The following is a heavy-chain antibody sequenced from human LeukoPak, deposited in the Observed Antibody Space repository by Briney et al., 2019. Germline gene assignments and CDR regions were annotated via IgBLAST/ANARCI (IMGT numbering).Heavy chain of an antibody. V-gene: IGHV4-34*01. CDR2: INHSGST. CDR3: ARGHPDYVWGSYRFDY. D-gene: IGHD3-16*02. Sequence: SETLSLTCAVYGGSFSGYYWSWIRQPPGKGLEWIGEINHSGSTNYSPSLKSRVTISVDTSKNQFSLKLSSVTAADTAVYYCARGHPDYVWGSYRFDYWGQGTLVTVSS. J-gene: IGHJ4*02. CDR1: GGSFSGYY.